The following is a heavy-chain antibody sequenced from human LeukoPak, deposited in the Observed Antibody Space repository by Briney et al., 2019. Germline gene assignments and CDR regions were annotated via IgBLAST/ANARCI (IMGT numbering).Heavy chain of an antibody. D-gene: IGHD3-3*01. J-gene: IGHJ4*02. CDR1: GYSISSGYY. V-gene: IGHV4-38-2*01. CDR3: ARHTYYDFWSAHNPTLFDY. CDR2: IYHSGST. Sequence: SETLSLTCAVSGYSISSGYYWGWIRQPPGKGLEWIGSIYHSGSTYYNPSLKSRVTISVDTSKNQSSLKLSSVTAADTAVYYCARHTYYDFWSAHNPTLFDYWGQGTLVTVSS.